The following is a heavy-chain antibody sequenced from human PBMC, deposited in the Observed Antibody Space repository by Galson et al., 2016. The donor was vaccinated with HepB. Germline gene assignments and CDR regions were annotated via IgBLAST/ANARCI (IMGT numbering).Heavy chain of an antibody. CDR2: INHSGGS. J-gene: IGHJ3*02. CDR3: AEGSRDWPAGAFDI. Sequence: ETLSLTCGVYGASISGYYWSWIRQPPGKGLDCIGAINHSGGSNHNTSLKSRVTVSVDTSKNQFSLKLKSVNAAYTAVFYCAEGSRDWPAGAFDIWGPGTVLTVSS. V-gene: IGHV4-34*01. D-gene: IGHD3-9*01. CDR1: GASISGYY.